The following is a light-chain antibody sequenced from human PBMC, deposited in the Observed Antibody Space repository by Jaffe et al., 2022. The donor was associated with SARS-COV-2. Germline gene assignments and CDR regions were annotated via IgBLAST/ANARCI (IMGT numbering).Light chain of an antibody. Sequence: EIVLTQSPATLSLSPGERATLSCRASQSISSYLAWYQQKPGQAPRLFIYDASNRATGIPARFSGSGSGTDFTLTISSLEPEDFAVYYCQQRTDSLTFGQGTKVEIK. V-gene: IGKV3-11*01. CDR2: DAS. J-gene: IGKJ1*01. CDR3: QQRTDSLT. CDR1: QSISSY.